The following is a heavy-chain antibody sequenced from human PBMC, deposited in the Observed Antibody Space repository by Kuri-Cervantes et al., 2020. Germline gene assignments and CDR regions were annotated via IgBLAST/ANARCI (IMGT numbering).Heavy chain of an antibody. Sequence: LSLTCGASGFTFSKYWMHWVRQSPEKGLVWVSRINGDGSSTSYADSVRGRFTISRDNAKNSLYLQMNSLRAEDTAVYYCAREAEAYYVFWSDHTAYYMDVWGKGTTVTVSS. CDR1: GFTFSKYW. J-gene: IGHJ6*03. D-gene: IGHD3-3*01. V-gene: IGHV3-74*01. CDR2: INGDGSST. CDR3: AREAEAYYVFWSDHTAYYMDV.